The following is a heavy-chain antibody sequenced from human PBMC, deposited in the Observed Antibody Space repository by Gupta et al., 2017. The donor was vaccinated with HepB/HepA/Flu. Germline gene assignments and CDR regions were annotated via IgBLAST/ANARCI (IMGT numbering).Heavy chain of an antibody. CDR2: ISYDGSNK. Sequence: QVQLVESGGGVVQPGRSLRLSWAASGFTFSSYGMHWVRQAPGQGREWVAVISYDGSNKYYADSVKGRFTISRDNSKNTLYLQMNSLRAEDTAVYYCAKVLFSDDYGDYVGLQNGMDVWGQGTTVTVSS. CDR3: AKVLFSDDYGDYVGLQNGMDV. D-gene: IGHD4-17*01. CDR1: GFTFSSYG. J-gene: IGHJ6*02. V-gene: IGHV3-30*18.